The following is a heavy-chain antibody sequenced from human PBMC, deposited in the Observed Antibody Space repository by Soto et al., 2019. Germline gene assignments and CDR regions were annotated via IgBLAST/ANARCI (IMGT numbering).Heavy chain of an antibody. Sequence: SVKVSCKASGYTFTGYYMHWVRQAPGQGLEWMGWINPNSGGTNYAQKFQGRVTMTRDTSISTAYMELSRLRSDDTAVYYCARATRYSGYDFVDYWGQGTLVTVSS. J-gene: IGHJ4*02. V-gene: IGHV1-2*02. CDR1: GYTFTGYY. CDR3: ARATRYSGYDFVDY. D-gene: IGHD5-12*01. CDR2: INPNSGGT.